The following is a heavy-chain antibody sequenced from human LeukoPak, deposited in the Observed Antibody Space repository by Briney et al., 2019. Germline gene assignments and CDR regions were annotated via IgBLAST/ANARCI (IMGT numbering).Heavy chain of an antibody. CDR2: IYYSGST. J-gene: IGHJ4*02. V-gene: IGHV4-39*01. D-gene: IGHD3-22*01. CDR1: GGSISSGNYY. Sequence: SETLSLTCTVSGGSISSGNYYWGWLRQSPGKGLEWLGSIYYSGSTYYNPSLKSRVTISVDTSKNQFSLKLSFVTAADTAVYYCARHKNYDSSGYYWSFDYWGQGTLVTVSS. CDR3: ARHKNYDSSGYYWSFDY.